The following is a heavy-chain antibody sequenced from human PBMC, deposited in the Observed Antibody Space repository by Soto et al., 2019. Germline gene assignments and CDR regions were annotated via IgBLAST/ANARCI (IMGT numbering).Heavy chain of an antibody. J-gene: IGHJ6*02. Sequence: QVQLVQSGAEVKKPGSSVKVSCKASGGTFSSYAISWVRQAPGQGLEWMGGIIPIFGTANYAQKFQGRVTITADKSTSTAYMELSSLRSEDPAVYYCARACSGGSCYSGIRNYYYGMDVWGQGTTVTVSS. D-gene: IGHD2-15*01. CDR3: ARACSGGSCYSGIRNYYYGMDV. CDR1: GGTFSSYA. CDR2: IIPIFGTA. V-gene: IGHV1-69*06.